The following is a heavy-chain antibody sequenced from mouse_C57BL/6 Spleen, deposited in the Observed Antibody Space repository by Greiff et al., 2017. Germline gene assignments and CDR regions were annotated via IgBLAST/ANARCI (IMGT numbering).Heavy chain of an antibody. CDR3: ARRGIYYDYDGGFAY. J-gene: IGHJ3*01. Sequence: EVMLVESGGGLVKPGGSLKLSCAASGFTFSSYTMSWVRQTPEQRLEWVATISGGGGNTYYPDSVKGRFTISRDNAKNTLYLQMSSLRSEDTALYYCARRGIYYDYDGGFAYWGQGTLVTVSA. V-gene: IGHV5-9*01. CDR1: GFTFSSYT. CDR2: ISGGGGNT. D-gene: IGHD2-4*01.